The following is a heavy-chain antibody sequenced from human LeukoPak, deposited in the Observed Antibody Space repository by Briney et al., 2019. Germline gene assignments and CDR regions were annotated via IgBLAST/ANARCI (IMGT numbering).Heavy chain of an antibody. CDR1: GFTFSSYA. CDR2: IYSGDST. J-gene: IGHJ3*02. CDR3: AGGGWGMVAACDI. V-gene: IGHV3-53*01. Sequence: GGSLRLSCAASGFTFSSYAMSGVRQAPGKGPEWVSVIYSGDSTYYADPVTGRFTISRDNSKHTLYLQINSLRAEGTAVCDLAGGGWGMVAACDIWGQGTMVTVSS. D-gene: IGHD3-16*01.